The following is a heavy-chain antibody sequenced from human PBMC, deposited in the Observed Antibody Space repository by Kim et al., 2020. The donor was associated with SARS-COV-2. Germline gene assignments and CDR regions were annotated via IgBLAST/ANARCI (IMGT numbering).Heavy chain of an antibody. CDR1: GGSISSYY. CDR2: IYYSGST. CDR3: ARFFWTYGMDV. Sequence: SETLSLTCTVSGGSISSYYWSWIRQPPGKGLEWIGYIYYSGSTNYNPSLKSRVTISVDTSKNQFPLKLSSVTAADTAVYYCARFFWTYGMDVWGQGTTVTVSS. V-gene: IGHV4-59*01. J-gene: IGHJ6*02. D-gene: IGHD1-1*01.